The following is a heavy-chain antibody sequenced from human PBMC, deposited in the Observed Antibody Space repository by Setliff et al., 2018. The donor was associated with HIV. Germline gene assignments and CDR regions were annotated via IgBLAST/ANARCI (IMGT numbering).Heavy chain of an antibody. CDR2: IYYSGST. D-gene: IGHD6-13*01. V-gene: IGHV4-39*01. J-gene: IGHJ4*02. CDR1: GDSISRSSFF. Sequence: SETLSLTCSVSGDSISRSSFFWTWIRQHPGKGLEWIGYIYYSGSTYYNPSLKSRVTISVDTSKNQFSLKLSSVTAADTAVYYCARRELSIAAAGTYSDYWGQGTLVTVSS. CDR3: ARRELSIAAAGTYSDY.